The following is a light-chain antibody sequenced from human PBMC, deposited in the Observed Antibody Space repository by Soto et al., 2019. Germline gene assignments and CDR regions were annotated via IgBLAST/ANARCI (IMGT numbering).Light chain of an antibody. CDR1: QNVRSY. CDR2: DAS. V-gene: IGKV3-11*01. J-gene: IGKJ5*01. Sequence: EIVLTQSPATLSLSPGERATLSGRASQNVRSYLAWYQQKPGQAPRLIIHDASSRATGIPDRFSGSGYATDFTHTISSLEPEDAAVYYCQQRTNWPTSTFGQGTRLEI. CDR3: QQRTNWPTST.